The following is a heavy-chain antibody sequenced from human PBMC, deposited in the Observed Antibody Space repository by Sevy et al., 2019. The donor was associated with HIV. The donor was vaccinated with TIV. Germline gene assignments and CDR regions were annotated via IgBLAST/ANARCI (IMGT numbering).Heavy chain of an antibody. Sequence: GGSLRLSCVVSGISFTTSGMHWVRQAPGKGLEWVAVISCHGRDKSYAESVKGRSTISRDNSKNMLYLQINSLRAEDTAVYYCAKDFTGYNGLDVWGQGTMVTVSS. D-gene: IGHD3-9*01. CDR2: ISCHGRDK. J-gene: IGHJ6*02. CDR3: AKDFTGYNGLDV. V-gene: IGHV3-30*18. CDR1: GISFTTSG.